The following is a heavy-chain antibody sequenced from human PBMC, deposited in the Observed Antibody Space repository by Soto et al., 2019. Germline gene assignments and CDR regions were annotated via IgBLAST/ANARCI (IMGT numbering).Heavy chain of an antibody. CDR2: IHYSGST. CDR1: GGSVSSGSYY. V-gene: IGHV4-61*01. D-gene: IGHD4-17*01. CDR3: ARGALRWSTSWDFDY. Sequence: SETLSLTCTVSGGSVSSGSYYWSWIRQPPGKGLEWIGNIHYSGSTNYNPSLKSRVTISVDTSKNQFSLKLSSVPAADTAVYYCARGALRWSTSWDFDYWGQGTLVTVSS. J-gene: IGHJ4*02.